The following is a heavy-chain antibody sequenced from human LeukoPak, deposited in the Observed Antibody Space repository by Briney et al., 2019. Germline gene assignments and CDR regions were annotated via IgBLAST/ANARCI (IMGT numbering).Heavy chain of an antibody. Sequence: KPGGSLRLSCAASGFTFSDYYMTWIRQAPGKGLEWVSHIAHSGNGMWYADAVKGRFTISRDNAKNLLFLQMDSLRAEDTAVYYCARGHYEMGVWGQGATVIVSS. V-gene: IGHV3-11*01. CDR1: GFTFSDYY. CDR2: IAHSGNGM. J-gene: IGHJ6*02. CDR3: ARGHYEMGV.